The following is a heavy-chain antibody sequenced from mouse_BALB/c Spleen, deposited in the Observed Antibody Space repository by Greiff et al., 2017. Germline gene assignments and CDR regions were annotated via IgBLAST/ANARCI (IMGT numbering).Heavy chain of an antibody. Sequence: VQLQQPGAELVRPGASVKLSCKASGYTFTSYWINWVKQRPGQGLEWIGNIYPSDSYTNYNQKFKDKATLTVDKSSSTAYMQLSSPTSEDSAVYYCTREVYGYGNYFDYWGQGTTLTVSS. CDR3: TREVYGYGNYFDY. CDR2: IYPSDSYT. CDR1: GYTFTSYW. J-gene: IGHJ2*01. D-gene: IGHD2-1*01. V-gene: IGHV1-69*02.